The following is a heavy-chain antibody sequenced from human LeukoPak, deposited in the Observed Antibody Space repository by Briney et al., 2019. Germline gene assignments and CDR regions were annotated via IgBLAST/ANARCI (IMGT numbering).Heavy chain of an antibody. Sequence: GGSLRLSCAASGFNFRRNGMHWVRQAPGKGVECLSFIRFDGTKKFYTQSVRGRFTISRDTSINVLYLQMNNLTAEDTAVYYCARDFDDPTGHYYYLPDYWGPGTLVTVSS. CDR1: GFNFRRNG. V-gene: IGHV3-30*02. J-gene: IGHJ4*02. CDR2: IRFDGTKK. CDR3: ARDFDDPTGHYYYLPDY. D-gene: IGHD3-22*01.